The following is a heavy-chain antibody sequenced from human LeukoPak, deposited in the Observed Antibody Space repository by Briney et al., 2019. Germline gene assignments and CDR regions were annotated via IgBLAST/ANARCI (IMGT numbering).Heavy chain of an antibody. D-gene: IGHD2-21*02. CDR2: ISGTGNTI. Sequence: GGSLRLSCAASGFTFSSHEMNWVRQAPGKGLEWVSYISGTGNTIYYTDSVKGRFTISRDNAKNSLYLQMNNLRAEDTAVYYCAKEGDGDGYYKHFQHWGQGTLVTISS. CDR1: GFTFSSHE. J-gene: IGHJ1*01. V-gene: IGHV3-48*03. CDR3: AKEGDGDGYYKHFQH.